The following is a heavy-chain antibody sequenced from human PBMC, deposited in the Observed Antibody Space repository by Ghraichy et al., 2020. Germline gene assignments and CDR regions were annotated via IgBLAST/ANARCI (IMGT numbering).Heavy chain of an antibody. V-gene: IGHV1-18*01. D-gene: IGHD6-19*01. CDR2: ISAYNGNT. Sequence: ASVKVSCKASGYTFTSYGISWVRQAPGQGLEWMGWISAYNGNTNYAQKLQGRVTMTTDTSTSTAYMELRSLRSDDTAVYYCARIPVGVAGRERYNWFDPWGQGILVTVSS. CDR1: GYTFTSYG. J-gene: IGHJ5*02. CDR3: ARIPVGVAGRERYNWFDP.